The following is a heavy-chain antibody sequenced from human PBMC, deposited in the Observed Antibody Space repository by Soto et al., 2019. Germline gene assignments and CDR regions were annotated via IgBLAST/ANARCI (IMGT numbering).Heavy chain of an antibody. CDR3: ARKANGDYGPIQFDP. V-gene: IGHV4-31*03. CDR2: IYYSGST. D-gene: IGHD4-17*01. J-gene: IGHJ5*02. CDR1: GGSISSGGYY. Sequence: PSETLSLTCTVSGGSISSGGYYWSWIRQHPGKGLEWIGYIYYSGSTYYNPSLKSRVTISVDTSKNQFSLKLSSVTAADTAVYYCARKANGDYGPIQFDPWGQGTLVTVSS.